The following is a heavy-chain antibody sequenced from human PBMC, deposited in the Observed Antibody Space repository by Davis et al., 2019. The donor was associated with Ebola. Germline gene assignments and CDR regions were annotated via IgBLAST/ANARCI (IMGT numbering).Heavy chain of an antibody. CDR2: IHYDEINK. CDR3: EKSGLSFGVVEYHYGMDV. D-gene: IGHD3-3*01. V-gene: IGHV3-30*02. CDR1: GFTFSNSG. Sequence: SLNISCAASGFTFSNSGMHWVRQAPGKGLERLAFIHYDEINKYYADSEKGRFTISSDTSKKTLYLQMNSRRAEDTAVYYCEKSGLSFGVVEYHYGMDVWGKGTTVTVSS. J-gene: IGHJ6*04.